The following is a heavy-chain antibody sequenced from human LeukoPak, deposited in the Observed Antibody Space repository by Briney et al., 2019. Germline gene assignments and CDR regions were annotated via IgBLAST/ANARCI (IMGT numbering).Heavy chain of an antibody. D-gene: IGHD3-10*01. CDR1: GYTFTGYY. J-gene: IGHJ4*02. V-gene: IGHV1-2*02. Sequence: ASVKVSCKASGYTFTGYYMHWVRQAPGQGLEWMGWINPNSGGTNYAQKFQGRVTMTRDTSISTAYMELSRLRSDDTAVYYCASGSYYYGSGSYPDYWGQGTLVTVSS. CDR2: INPNSGGT. CDR3: ASGSYYYGSGSYPDY.